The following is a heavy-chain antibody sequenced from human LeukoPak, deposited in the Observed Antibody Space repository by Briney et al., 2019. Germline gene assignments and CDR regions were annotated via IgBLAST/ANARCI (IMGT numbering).Heavy chain of an antibody. V-gene: IGHV1-18*01. CDR2: ISVYNGQT. CDR1: GYTFSNYG. J-gene: IGHJ4*02. Sequence: ASVKVSCKASGYTFSNYGIGWVRQAPRQGLEWMGWISVYNGQTNYAQKFLGRVTMTADTSTATAYMELRSLRSDDTAVYYCARDGFFDYWGQGTLVTVSS. CDR3: ARDGFFDY. D-gene: IGHD5-12*01.